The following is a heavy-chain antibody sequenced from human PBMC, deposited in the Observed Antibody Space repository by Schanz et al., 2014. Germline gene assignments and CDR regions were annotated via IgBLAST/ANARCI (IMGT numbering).Heavy chain of an antibody. Sequence: QVQLQESGPGVVKPSETLSLTCTVSGGSISTYYWSWIRQSPGKGLEWIGYIYYTGTTNYNPSLKGLVTISLTPSKNQSSLGLVSVTAADTAVYYCARLGSPHCATSDCHHDWFGPWGQGTLVTVSS. CDR3: ARLGSPHCATSDCHHDWFGP. CDR2: IYYTGTT. V-gene: IGHV4-59*08. CDR1: GGSISTYY. J-gene: IGHJ5*02. D-gene: IGHD1-26*01.